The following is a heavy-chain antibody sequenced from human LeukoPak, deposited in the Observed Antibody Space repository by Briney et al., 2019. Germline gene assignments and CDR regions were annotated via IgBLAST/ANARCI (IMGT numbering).Heavy chain of an antibody. CDR1: GFTFSSYA. D-gene: IGHD1-7*01. CDR3: ARDNNWNYPDY. Sequence: GGSLRLSCSASGFTFSSYAMHWVRQAPGKGLEYVSAISSNGGSTYYADSVKGRFTISRDNSKNTLYLQMNSLRAEDTAVYYCARDNNWNYPDYWGQGTLVTVSS. V-gene: IGHV3-64*04. J-gene: IGHJ4*02. CDR2: ISSNGGST.